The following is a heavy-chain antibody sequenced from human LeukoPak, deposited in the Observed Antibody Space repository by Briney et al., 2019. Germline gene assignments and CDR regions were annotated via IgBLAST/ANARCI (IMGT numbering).Heavy chain of an antibody. CDR2: IYPGDSDT. V-gene: IGHV5-51*01. J-gene: IGHJ4*02. CDR1: GYTFTSYW. Sequence: GESLKISCKGSGYTFTSYWIAWVREMPGKGLEWMGIIYPGDSDTRYSPSFQGQVTISADKSISTAYLQWSSLKASDTAMYYCARTLYDSSGYYYERGYYFDYWGQGTLVTVSS. CDR3: ARTLYDSSGYYYERGYYFDY. D-gene: IGHD3-22*01.